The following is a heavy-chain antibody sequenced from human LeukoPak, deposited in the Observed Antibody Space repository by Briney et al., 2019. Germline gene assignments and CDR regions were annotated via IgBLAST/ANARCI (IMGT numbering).Heavy chain of an antibody. CDR3: AKHNIDY. D-gene: IGHD1-1*01. CDR2: ISTSSSYI. CDR1: GFTFGSYS. J-gene: IGHJ4*02. V-gene: IGHV3-21*04. Sequence: AGGSLRLSCAASGFTFGSYSMNWVRQAPGKGLEWVSSISTSSSYIYYADSVKGRFTISRDNAKNTLYLQMNSLRAEDTAVYYCAKHNIDYWGQGTLVTVSS.